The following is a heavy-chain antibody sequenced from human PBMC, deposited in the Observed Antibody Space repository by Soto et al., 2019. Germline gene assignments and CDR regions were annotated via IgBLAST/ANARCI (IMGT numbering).Heavy chain of an antibody. J-gene: IGHJ6*02. Sequence: ASVKVSCKASGYTFTSYGISWVRQAPGQGLEWMGWISAYNGNTNYAQKLQGRVTMTTDTSTSTAYMELRSLRSDDTAVYYCARDRLLCFGPAPKTYYYYSSGRDAWGQGTTVTVSS. V-gene: IGHV1-18*01. CDR1: GYTFTSYG. D-gene: IGHD3-10*01. CDR2: ISAYNGNT. CDR3: ARDRLLCFGPAPKTYYYYSSGRDA.